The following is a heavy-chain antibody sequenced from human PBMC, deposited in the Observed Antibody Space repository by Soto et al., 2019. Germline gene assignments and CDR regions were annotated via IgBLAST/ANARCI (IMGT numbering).Heavy chain of an antibody. CDR3: ARDSSSGYYGMDV. CDR2: IYYSGST. J-gene: IGHJ6*02. CDR1: GGSISSYY. V-gene: IGHV4-59*01. D-gene: IGHD6-6*01. Sequence: SETLSLTCTVSGGSISSYYWSWIRQPPGKGLEWIGYIYYSGSTNYNPSLKSRVTISVDTSKNQFSLKLSSVTAADAAVYYCARDSSSGYYGMDVWGQGTTVTVSS.